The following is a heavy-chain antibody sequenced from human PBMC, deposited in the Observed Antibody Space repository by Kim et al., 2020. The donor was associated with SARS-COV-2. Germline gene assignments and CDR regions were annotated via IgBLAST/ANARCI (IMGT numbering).Heavy chain of an antibody. J-gene: IGHJ4*02. CDR1: GFTFNTYG. D-gene: IGHD1-26*01. Sequence: GGSLRLSCAASGFTFNTYGMHWVRQAPGKGLEWVAVISYDGSHKYYADSVKGRLIISRDNSKNTLYLQMNSLRIEDTGVYYCAKSFSGSYFGYDYWGQGSLVSVS. CDR3: AKSFSGSYFGYDY. V-gene: IGHV3-30*18. CDR2: ISYDGSHK.